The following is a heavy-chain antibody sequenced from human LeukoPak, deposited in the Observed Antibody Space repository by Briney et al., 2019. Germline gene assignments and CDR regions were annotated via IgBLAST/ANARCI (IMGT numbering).Heavy chain of an antibody. J-gene: IGHJ6*03. D-gene: IGHD2-8*01. CDR2: IKQDGSEK. CDR3: ARDSATYCTNGVCSRGNYYYYMDV. Sequence: GGSLRLSCAASGFTFSSYWMSWVRQAPGKGLEWVANIKQDGSEKYYVDSVKGRFTISRDNAKNSLYLQMNSLRAEDTAVYYCARDSATYCTNGVCSRGNYYYYMDVWGKGTTVTVSS. CDR1: GFTFSSYW. V-gene: IGHV3-7*01.